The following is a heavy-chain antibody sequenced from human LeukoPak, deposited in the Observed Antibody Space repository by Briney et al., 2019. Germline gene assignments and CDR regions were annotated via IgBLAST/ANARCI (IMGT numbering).Heavy chain of an antibody. Sequence: ASVKVSCKASGYTFTNYDINWVRQATGQGLEWMGWMGSNSGDTGYARKFQGRVTMTRDTFISTAYMELNNVRSEDTAVYYCVRGPPNWGFDYWGQGTLVTVSS. V-gene: IGHV1-8*01. CDR1: GYTFTNYD. CDR2: MGSNSGDT. CDR3: VRGPPNWGFDY. J-gene: IGHJ4*02. D-gene: IGHD7-27*01.